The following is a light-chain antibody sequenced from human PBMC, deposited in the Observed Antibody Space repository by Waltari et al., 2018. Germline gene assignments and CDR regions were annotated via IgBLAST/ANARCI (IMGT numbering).Light chain of an antibody. CDR3: QVWDNTSDRVV. CDR1: NLGGKS. Sequence: SYVLTQPPSVSVAPGQPARITCGGNNLGGKSVHWSQQKPGQAPVLVVYDDRDRPSGIPGRFSGSNSGNTATLTISRVEAGDEADYYCQVWDNTSDRVVFGGGTRLTVL. V-gene: IGLV3-21*02. CDR2: DDR. J-gene: IGLJ2*01.